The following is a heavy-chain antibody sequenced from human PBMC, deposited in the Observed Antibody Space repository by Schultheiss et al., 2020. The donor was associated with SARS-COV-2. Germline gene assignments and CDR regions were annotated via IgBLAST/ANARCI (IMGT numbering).Heavy chain of an antibody. D-gene: IGHD1-26*01. Sequence: SETLSLTCTVSGGSISSGGYYWSWIRQPPGKGLEWIGEINHSGSTNYNPSLKSRVTISVDTSKNQFSLKLSSVTAADTAVYYCARDSSGSLEAEFDYWGQGTLVTVSS. CDR1: GGSISSGGYY. CDR2: INHSGST. CDR3: ARDSSGSLEAEFDY. V-gene: IGHV4-31*03. J-gene: IGHJ4*02.